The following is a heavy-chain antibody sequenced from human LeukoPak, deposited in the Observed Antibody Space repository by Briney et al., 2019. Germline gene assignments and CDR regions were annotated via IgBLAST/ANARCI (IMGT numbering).Heavy chain of an antibody. D-gene: IGHD2-2*01. Sequence: GGSVRLSCAASGFTFSSYGMHWVRQAPGKGLEWVAFIRYDGSNKYYADSVKGRFTISRDNSKNTLYLQMNSLRAEDTAVYYCAKVAYCSSTSCYENWFDPWGQGTLVTVSS. CDR2: IRYDGSNK. CDR3: AKVAYCSSTSCYENWFDP. V-gene: IGHV3-30*02. CDR1: GFTFSSYG. J-gene: IGHJ5*02.